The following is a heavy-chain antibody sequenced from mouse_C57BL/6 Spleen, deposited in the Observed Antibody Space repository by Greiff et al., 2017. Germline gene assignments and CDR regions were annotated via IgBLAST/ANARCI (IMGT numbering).Heavy chain of an antibody. CDR1: GYTFTSYW. CDR3: AMGDGNYVGFFDY. Sequence: VKLQESGAELVKPGASVKVSCKASGYTFTSYWMHWVKQRPGQGLEWIGRIHPSDSDTNYNQKFKGKATLTVDKSSSTAYMQLSSLTSEDSAVYYCAMGDGNYVGFFDYWGQGTTLTVSS. D-gene: IGHD2-1*01. V-gene: IGHV1-74*01. J-gene: IGHJ2*01. CDR2: IHPSDSDT.